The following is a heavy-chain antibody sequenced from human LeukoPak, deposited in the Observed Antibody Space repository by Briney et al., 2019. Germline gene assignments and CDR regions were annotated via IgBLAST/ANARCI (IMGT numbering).Heavy chain of an antibody. CDR3: ARIGYYYDSSGPNFVY. V-gene: IGHV1-46*03. CDR2: INPSGGST. J-gene: IGHJ4*02. D-gene: IGHD3-22*01. CDR1: GYTFTSYY. Sequence: ASVKVSCKASGYTFTSYYMHWVRQAPGQGLEWMGIINPSGGSTSYAQKFQGRVTMTRDTSTSTVYMELSSLRSEDTAVYYCARIGYYYDSSGPNFVYWGQGTLVTVSS.